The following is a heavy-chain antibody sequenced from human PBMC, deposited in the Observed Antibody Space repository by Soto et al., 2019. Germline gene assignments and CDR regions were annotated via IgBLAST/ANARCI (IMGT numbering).Heavy chain of an antibody. CDR2: IHNSGSS. J-gene: IGHJ4*02. V-gene: IGHV4-30-4*01. Sequence: PSETLSLTCSVSGGSINSNAYYWSWIRQPPRKGLEWLGYIHNSGSSHYRPSLKSRLNISLDTSKNQFSLKLTSVTPADTAVYSCARLRDGYNSFDYSGLG. CDR3: ARLRDGYNSFDY. CDR1: GGSINSNAYY. D-gene: IGHD5-12*01.